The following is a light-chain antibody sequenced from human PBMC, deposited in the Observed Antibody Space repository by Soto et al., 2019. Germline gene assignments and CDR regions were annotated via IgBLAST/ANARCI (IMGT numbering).Light chain of an antibody. Sequence: QSVLTQPPSASASLGASVTLTCTLSSGYSNYKVDWYQQRPGKGPRFVMRVGTGGIVGSKGDGIPDRFSVLVSGLNRYLTIKNIQEEDESDDYCGADYGSGSNFVFGGGTKLTVL. CDR2: VGTGGIVG. CDR3: GADYGSGSNFV. CDR1: SGYSNYK. J-gene: IGLJ2*01. V-gene: IGLV9-49*01.